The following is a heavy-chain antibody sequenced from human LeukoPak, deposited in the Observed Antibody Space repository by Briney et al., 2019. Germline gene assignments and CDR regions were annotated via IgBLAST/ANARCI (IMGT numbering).Heavy chain of an antibody. Sequence: GESLKISCKGSGYSFTKYWIGWVRQMPGKGLEWMGIIYPGDPDTTYSPPFQGQVTISADKSISTAYLQWSSLRASDTAIYYCARRRGVTATLNYFDYWGQGTLVTVSS. CDR2: IYPGDPDT. V-gene: IGHV5-51*01. CDR3: ARRRGVTATLNYFDY. J-gene: IGHJ4*02. D-gene: IGHD2-21*02. CDR1: GYSFTKYW.